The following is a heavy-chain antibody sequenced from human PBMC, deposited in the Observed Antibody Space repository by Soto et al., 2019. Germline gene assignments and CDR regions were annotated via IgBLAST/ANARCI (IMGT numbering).Heavy chain of an antibody. V-gene: IGHV3-23*01. CDR1: EFTFGKFG. Sequence: VGSLRLSCVVSEFTFGKFGMSWVRQAPGKGLEWVAGITGSVHYTYYADPVQGRFTISRDNSNNTLFLQMNSLRAEDKAVSYFVRDFPYSNVHNGEVHWGQGTLVTVSS. CDR2: ITGSVHYT. D-gene: IGHD4-17*01. CDR3: VRDFPYSNVHNGEVH. J-gene: IGHJ4*02.